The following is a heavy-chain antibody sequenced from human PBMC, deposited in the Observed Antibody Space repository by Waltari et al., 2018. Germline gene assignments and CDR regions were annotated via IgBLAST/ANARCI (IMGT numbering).Heavy chain of an antibody. CDR2: IDPEDGET. V-gene: IGHV1-69-2*01. D-gene: IGHD3-10*01. Sequence: EVELVQSGAEVQKPGATVKISCKASGYTFMDYFMPWVQQAPGKGLEWMGRIDPEDGETVYSEKFQGRVTITADTSTDTAYMELSSLTSGDTAVYYCAPLPGGSGQTFDYWGQGTLVTVSS. CDR3: APLPGGSGQTFDY. J-gene: IGHJ4*02. CDR1: GYTFMDYF.